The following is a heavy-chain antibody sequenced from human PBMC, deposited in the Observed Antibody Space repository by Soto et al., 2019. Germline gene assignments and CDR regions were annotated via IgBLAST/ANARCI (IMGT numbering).Heavy chain of an antibody. CDR3: ARVGVSAVVSNYWYFDL. J-gene: IGHJ2*01. CDR1: GFSFSNYG. V-gene: IGHV3-33*01. CDR2: IWHDGSNE. D-gene: IGHD2-21*01. Sequence: QVQLVESGGGVVQPGRSLRLSCAASGFSFSNYGMHWVRQAPGKGLEWVVVIWHDGSNEYYGDSVKGRFTISRDNSKNTLYLQMNSLRAEDTAVYYCARVGVSAVVSNYWYFDLWGRGTLVTVSS.